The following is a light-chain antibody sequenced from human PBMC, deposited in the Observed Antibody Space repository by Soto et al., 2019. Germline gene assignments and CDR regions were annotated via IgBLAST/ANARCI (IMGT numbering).Light chain of an antibody. V-gene: IGKV1-39*01. J-gene: IGKJ3*01. CDR1: RSISYS. CDR3: QESISNLGT. CDR2: AAS. Sequence: DIQMTQSPSSLSASVGESVTFTCRASRSISYSLNWFQQQPGKAPKVLIYAASSLPSGVPSRFSGSGSGTEFTLTINSLQREDFATYYCQESISNLGTFGPGTTVDIK.